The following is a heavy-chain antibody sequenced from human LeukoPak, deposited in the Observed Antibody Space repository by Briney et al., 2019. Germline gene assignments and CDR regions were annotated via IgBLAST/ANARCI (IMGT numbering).Heavy chain of an antibody. D-gene: IGHD3-22*01. CDR1: GFTFSRYW. V-gene: IGHV3-74*01. CDR3: ARAPAEIGGYYPEYFRH. J-gene: IGHJ1*01. Sequence: GGSLRLSCAASGFTFSRYWMHWVRQAPGKGLVWVSRIKSDGSTNYADSVKGRFTISRDNAKNAVSLQMNSLRAEDTGVYYCARAPAEIGGYYPEYFRHWGQGTLVTVSS. CDR2: IKSDGST.